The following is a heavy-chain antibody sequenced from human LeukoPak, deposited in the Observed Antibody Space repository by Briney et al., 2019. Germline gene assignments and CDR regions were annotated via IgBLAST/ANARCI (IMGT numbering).Heavy chain of an antibody. D-gene: IGHD2-15*01. V-gene: IGHV3-23*01. CDR2: ISGSGGST. J-gene: IGHJ4*02. CDR3: AKDLGYCSGGSC. Sequence: GGSLRLSCAASGFTFSSYAMSWVRQAPGKGLEWVSAISGSGGSTYYAGSVKGRFTISRDNSKNTLYLQMNSLRAEDTVVYYCAKDLGYCSGGSCWGQGTLVTVSS. CDR1: GFTFSSYA.